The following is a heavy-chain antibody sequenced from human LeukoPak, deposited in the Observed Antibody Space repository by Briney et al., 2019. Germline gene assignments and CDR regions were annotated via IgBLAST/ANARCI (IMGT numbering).Heavy chain of an antibody. CDR3: AMLVPAAITPLEGIAAAGNVVDY. D-gene: IGHD6-13*01. J-gene: IGHJ4*02. Sequence: SETLSLTCTVSGGSISSYYWSWIRQPPGKGLEWIGYIYYSGSTNYNPSLKSRVTISVDTSKNQFSLKLSSVTAADTAVYYCAMLVPAAITPLEGIAAAGNVVDYWGQGTVVTVSS. CDR1: GGSISSYY. CDR2: IYYSGST. V-gene: IGHV4-59*12.